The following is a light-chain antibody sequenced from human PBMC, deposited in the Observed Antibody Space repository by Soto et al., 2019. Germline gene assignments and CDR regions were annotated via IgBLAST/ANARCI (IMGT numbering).Light chain of an antibody. CDR2: EVS. CDR3: SSYTSRSTFGWV. J-gene: IGLJ3*02. Sequence: QSVLTQPASVSGAPGQSITISCSGTSSDIGAYYYVSWYQQHPGKAPKLIISEVSDRPSGVSNRFSGSKSGNTASLTISGLQAEDEADYYCSSYTSRSTFGWVFGGGTKVTVL. CDR1: SSDIGAYYY. V-gene: IGLV2-14*01.